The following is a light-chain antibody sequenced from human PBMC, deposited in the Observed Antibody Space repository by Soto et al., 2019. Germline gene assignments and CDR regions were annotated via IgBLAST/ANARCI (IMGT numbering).Light chain of an antibody. J-gene: IGLJ1*01. CDR1: SSDDGGYNF. Sequence: QSVLTQPASVSGSPGQSITISCTGTSSDDGGYNFVSWYQQNPGKVPKLFIYDVNHRPSGVPDRFSGSKSGNTASLTISGLQAEDEADYYCCSYTSSDTRVFGTGTKVTVL. V-gene: IGLV2-14*03. CDR2: DVN. CDR3: CSYTSSDTRV.